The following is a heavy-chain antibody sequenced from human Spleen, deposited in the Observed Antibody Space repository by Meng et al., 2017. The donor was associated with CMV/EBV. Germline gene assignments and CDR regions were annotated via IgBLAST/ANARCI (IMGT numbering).Heavy chain of an antibody. J-gene: IGHJ4*02. CDR2: ISYDGSNK. CDR1: GFTFSSYA. Sequence: GGSLRLSCAASGFTFSSYAMHWVRQAPGKGLEWVAVISYDGSNKYYADSVKGRFTISRDNARKSLYLEMNSLRVEDTALYYCTKDRSFRGFDYWGQGILVTVSS. CDR3: TKDRSFRGFDY. V-gene: IGHV3-30-3*01.